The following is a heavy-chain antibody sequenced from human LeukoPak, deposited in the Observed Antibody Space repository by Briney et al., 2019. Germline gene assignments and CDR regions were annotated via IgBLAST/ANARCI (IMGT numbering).Heavy chain of an antibody. CDR2: ISGSGGST. V-gene: IGHV3-23*01. CDR3: AKGPSSGYCMDV. CDR1: GFTFSSYA. Sequence: GGSLRLSCAASGFTFSSYAMSWVRQAPGKGLEWVSGISGSGGSTYYADSVKGRFTISRDNSKNTLYLQMNSLRAEDTAVYYCAKGPSSGYCMDVWGKGTTVTVSS. J-gene: IGHJ6*03. D-gene: IGHD3-10*01.